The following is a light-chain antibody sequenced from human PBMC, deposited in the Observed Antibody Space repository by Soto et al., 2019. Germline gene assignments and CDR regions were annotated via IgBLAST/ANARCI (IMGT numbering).Light chain of an antibody. J-gene: IGKJ5*01. V-gene: IGKV1-33*01. Sequence: DIQMTQSPSSLSASVGDRVTITCQASQDISNYLNWYQQKPGKAPKLLIYDASNLERGVPSRFRGSGSGTDFTLTISSLQPEDIATYYCQQYDNLPVTFGQGTRLEIK. CDR1: QDISNY. CDR3: QQYDNLPVT. CDR2: DAS.